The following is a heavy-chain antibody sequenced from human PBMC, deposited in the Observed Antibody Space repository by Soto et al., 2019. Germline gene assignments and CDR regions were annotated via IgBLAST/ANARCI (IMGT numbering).Heavy chain of an antibody. J-gene: IGHJ4*02. CDR1: GGSISGYY. CDR3: ARDIVAGWGYFDY. Sequence: KTSETLSLTCTVSGGSISGYYWSWIRQPPGKGLEWIGYIYYSGSTNYNPSLKSRVTISVDTSKNQFSLKLSSVTAADTAVYYCARDIVAGWGYFDYWGQGTLVTVSS. CDR2: IYYSGST. D-gene: IGHD5-12*01. V-gene: IGHV4-59*01.